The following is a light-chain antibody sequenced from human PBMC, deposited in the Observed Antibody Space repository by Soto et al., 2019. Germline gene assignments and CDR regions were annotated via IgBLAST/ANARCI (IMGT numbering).Light chain of an antibody. Sequence: QSVLTQPPSVSGAPGQRVTISCTGSSSNIGARYDVYWYQQLPGTAPELLIYGNINRPSGVPDRFSGSKSGTSASLAITGLQADDEADYYCQSYDSSLRGVFGGGTQLTVL. CDR1: SSNIGARYD. CDR3: QSYDSSLRGV. J-gene: IGLJ2*01. CDR2: GNI. V-gene: IGLV1-40*01.